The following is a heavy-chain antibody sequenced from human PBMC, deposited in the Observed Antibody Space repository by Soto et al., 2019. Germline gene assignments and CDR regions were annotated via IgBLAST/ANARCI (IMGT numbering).Heavy chain of an antibody. D-gene: IGHD2-15*01. CDR1: GGSINNYY. V-gene: IGHV4-4*07. Sequence: QVQLQESGPGLVKPSETLSLTCSVSGGSINNYYWSWVRQAAGKGLEWIGRIYTSENTTYNPSLKSRDTTSVATSNDRFSLKLGSVTAADTAVYYCARERVTVTQGYYDYYYGMTVWGQGTTVTVSS. J-gene: IGHJ6*02. CDR3: ARERVTVTQGYYDYYYGMTV. CDR2: IYTSENT.